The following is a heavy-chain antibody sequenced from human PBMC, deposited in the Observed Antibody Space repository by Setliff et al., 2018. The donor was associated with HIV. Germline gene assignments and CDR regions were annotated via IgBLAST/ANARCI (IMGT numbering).Heavy chain of an antibody. Sequence: PGGSLRLSCTISGFTVDSSYMAWVRQAPGRGLEWVSVIFLGGTTYFADSVKDRFTISRDTSKNTLSLQMNRLRAEDTAVYYCAKGMGATGFDYWGQGTLVTVFS. CDR3: AKGMGATGFDY. CDR2: IFLGGTT. V-gene: IGHV3-53*01. D-gene: IGHD1-26*01. CDR1: GFTVDSSY. J-gene: IGHJ4*02.